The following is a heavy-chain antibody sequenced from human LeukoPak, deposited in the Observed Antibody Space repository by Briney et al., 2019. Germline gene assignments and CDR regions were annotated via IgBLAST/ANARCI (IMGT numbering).Heavy chain of an antibody. Sequence: GGSLRLSCATSGFSFRSYWMHWVRQAPGKGLVWVSRLNWDGSDTAYADSVKGRFTISRDNSKNTLYLQMNSLRAEDTAVYYCAKDSLSGSPFWGQGTLVTVSS. V-gene: IGHV3-74*01. D-gene: IGHD1-26*01. CDR1: GFSFRSYW. CDR2: LNWDGSDT. J-gene: IGHJ4*02. CDR3: AKDSLSGSPF.